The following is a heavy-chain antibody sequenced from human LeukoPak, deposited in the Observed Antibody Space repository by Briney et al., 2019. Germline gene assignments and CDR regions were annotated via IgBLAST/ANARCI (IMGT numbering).Heavy chain of an antibody. CDR3: AKAEWGSGWYRVGDY. CDR2: ISYDGSNK. V-gene: IGHV3-30*18. CDR1: GFTFSSYG. Sequence: GGSLRLSCAASGFTFSSYGMHWVRQAPGKGLEWVAVISYDGSNKYYADSVKGRFTISRDNSKNTLYQQMNSLRAEDTAVYYCAKAEWGSGWYRVGDYWGQGTLVTVSS. J-gene: IGHJ4*02. D-gene: IGHD6-19*01.